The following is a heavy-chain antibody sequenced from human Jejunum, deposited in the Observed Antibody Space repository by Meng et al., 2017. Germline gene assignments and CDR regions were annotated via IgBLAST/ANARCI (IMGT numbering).Heavy chain of an antibody. CDR2: IKSKANGGTI. D-gene: IGHD2-8*01. J-gene: IGHJ4*02. CDR3: TADVPTMYGPSDY. V-gene: IGHV3-15*01. Sequence: EVQVVESGGGLVEPGGSLRLSCAASGFAFSSAWMTWVRQAPGKGLEWVGRIKSKANGGTIDFAAPVKGRFTISRDDSKNTLYLQMNSLKTEDTAVYYCTADVPTMYGPSDYWGQGTLVTVSS. CDR1: GFAFSSAW.